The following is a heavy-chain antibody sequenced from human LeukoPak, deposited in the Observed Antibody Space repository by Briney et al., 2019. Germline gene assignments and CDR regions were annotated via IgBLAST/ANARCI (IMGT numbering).Heavy chain of an antibody. CDR3: ARDLVTMVRGLSTPRYYYGMDV. Sequence: ASVKVSCKASGYTFTSYYMHWVRQAPGQGLEWMGIINPSGGSTSYAQKFQGRVTMTRDTSTSKVYMELSSLRSEDTAVYYCARDLVTMVRGLSTPRYYYGMDVWGQGTTVTVSS. J-gene: IGHJ6*02. D-gene: IGHD3-10*01. CDR2: INPSGGST. V-gene: IGHV1-46*01. CDR1: GYTFTSYY.